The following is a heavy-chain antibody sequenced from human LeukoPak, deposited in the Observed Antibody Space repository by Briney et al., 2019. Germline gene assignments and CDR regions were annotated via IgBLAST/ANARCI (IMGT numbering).Heavy chain of an antibody. Sequence: KSSETLSLTCTVSGGSISTYYWSWIRQPPGKGLEWIGYIYYSGSTNYNPSLKSRVTISVDTSKNQFSLKLSSVTAADTAVYYCARDLSGSDPFDYWGQGTLVTVSS. D-gene: IGHD1-26*01. V-gene: IGHV4-59*01. J-gene: IGHJ4*02. CDR3: ARDLSGSDPFDY. CDR2: IYYSGST. CDR1: GGSISTYY.